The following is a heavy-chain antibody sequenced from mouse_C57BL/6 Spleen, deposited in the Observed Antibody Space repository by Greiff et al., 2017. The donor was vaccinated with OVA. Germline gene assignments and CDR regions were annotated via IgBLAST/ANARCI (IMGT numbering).Heavy chain of an antibody. V-gene: IGHV1-80*01. CDR2: IYPGDGDT. D-gene: IGHD2-10*02. Sequence: VQLQQSGAELVKPGASVKISCKASGYAFSSYWMNWVKQRPGKGLEWIGQIYPGDGDTNYNGKFKGKATLTADKSSSTAYMQLSSLTSEDSAVYFCARAGTYGYFDYWGQGTTLTVSS. CDR3: ARAGTYGYFDY. J-gene: IGHJ2*01. CDR1: GYAFSSYW.